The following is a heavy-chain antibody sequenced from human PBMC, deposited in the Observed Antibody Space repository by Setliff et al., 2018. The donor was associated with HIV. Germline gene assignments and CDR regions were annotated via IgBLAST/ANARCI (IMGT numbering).Heavy chain of an antibody. CDR3: ANGGSGGQFDH. Sequence: ASVKVSCKTSGYNFTQRHDLHWARQVPGQGPEWMGWINLVTGKTAYLQKFQGRVIITRVTSAGTAFMEMSSLRSEYTAVYFCANGGSGGQFDHWGQGTLVTVSS. D-gene: IGHD3-16*01. J-gene: IGHJ4*02. V-gene: IGHV1-3*01. CDR2: INLVTGKT. CDR1: GYNFTQRHD.